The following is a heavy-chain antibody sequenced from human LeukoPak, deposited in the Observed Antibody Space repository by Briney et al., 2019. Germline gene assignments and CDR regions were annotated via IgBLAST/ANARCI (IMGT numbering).Heavy chain of an antibody. J-gene: IGHJ4*02. D-gene: IGHD2-8*01. Sequence: SETLSLTCTVSGGSISSYYWSWIRQPPGKGLEWIGYIYYSGSTNYNPSLKSRVTISVDTSKNQFSLKLSSVTAADTAVYYCARRGEKYCTNCRYYFDYWGQGTLVTVSS. CDR3: ARRGEKYCTNCRYYFDY. CDR2: IYYSGST. V-gene: IGHV4-59*12. CDR1: GGSISSYY.